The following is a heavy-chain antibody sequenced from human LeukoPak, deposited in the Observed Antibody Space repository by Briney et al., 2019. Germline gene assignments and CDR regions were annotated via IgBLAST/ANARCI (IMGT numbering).Heavy chain of an antibody. Sequence: SETLSLTCTVSGGSISSHYWSWIRQPPGKGLEWIGYIYYSGSTNYNPSLKSRVAISVDTSKNQFSLKLSSVTAADTAVYYCAWEESMVRGTSWFDPWGQGTLVTVSS. V-gene: IGHV4-59*11. J-gene: IGHJ5*02. CDR1: GGSISSHY. CDR2: IYYSGST. CDR3: AWEESMVRGTSWFDP. D-gene: IGHD3-10*01.